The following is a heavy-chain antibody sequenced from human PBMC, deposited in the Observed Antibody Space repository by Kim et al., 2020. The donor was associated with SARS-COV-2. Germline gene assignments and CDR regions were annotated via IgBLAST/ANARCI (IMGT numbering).Heavy chain of an antibody. V-gene: IGHV3-48*04. J-gene: IGHJ3*02. CDR1: GFTFSSYS. CDR3: ARDPASMVRGVMFDAFDI. D-gene: IGHD3-10*01. CDR2: ISSSSSTI. Sequence: GGSLRLSCAASGFTFSSYSMNWVRQAPGKGLEWVSYISSSSSTIYYADSVKGRFTISRDNAKNSLYLQMNSLRAEDTAVYYCARDPASMVRGVMFDAFDIWGQGTMVTVSS.